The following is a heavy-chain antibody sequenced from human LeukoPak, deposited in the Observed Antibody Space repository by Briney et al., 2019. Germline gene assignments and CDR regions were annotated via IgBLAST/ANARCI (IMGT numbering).Heavy chain of an antibody. V-gene: IGHV5-51*01. D-gene: IGHD4-23*01. Sequence: GESLKISCKGSGYSFTSYWIGCVRQMPGEGLEWMGIISPGDSHTRYSPSFQGLVTISADKSISTAYLQWSSLKASDTAMYYCTRPIYGGNSYDAFDIWGQRKMVTVSS. CDR1: GYSFTSYW. J-gene: IGHJ3*02. CDR2: ISPGDSHT. CDR3: TRPIYGGNSYDAFDI.